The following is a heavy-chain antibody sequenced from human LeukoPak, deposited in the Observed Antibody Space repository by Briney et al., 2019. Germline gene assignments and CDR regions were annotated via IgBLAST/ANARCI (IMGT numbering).Heavy chain of an antibody. CDR3: AKGPTLTSFGS. CDR2: IGDSDTST. CDR1: GFTLSNSA. D-gene: IGHD4-17*01. J-gene: IGHJ4*01. Sequence: GGSLRLSCVVSGFTLSNSAMTWVRQAPGKGLEWVAIIGDSDTSTNYPDSVRGRFIISRDNSKDTLHLQMDSLRVEDTAVYYCAKGPTLTSFGSWGQGTLVTVSS. V-gene: IGHV3-23*05.